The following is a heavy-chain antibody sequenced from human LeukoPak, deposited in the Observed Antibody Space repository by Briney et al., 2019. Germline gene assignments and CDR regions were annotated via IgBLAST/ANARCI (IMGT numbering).Heavy chain of an antibody. CDR1: GFTFSSYA. Sequence: GGSLRLSCAASGFTFSSYAMSWVRQAPGKGLEWASAISGSGGSTYYADSVKGRFTISRDNSKNTLYLQMNSLRAEDTAVYYCSTNHLVVPAAIEVFDYWGQGTLVTVSS. J-gene: IGHJ4*02. V-gene: IGHV3-23*01. CDR2: ISGSGGST. CDR3: STNHLVVPAAIEVFDY. D-gene: IGHD2-2*02.